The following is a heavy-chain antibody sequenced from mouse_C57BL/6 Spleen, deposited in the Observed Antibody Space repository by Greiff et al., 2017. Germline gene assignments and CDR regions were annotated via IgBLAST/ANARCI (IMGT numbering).Heavy chain of an antibody. V-gene: IGHV5-17*01. CDR3: ARLGPYAMDY. J-gene: IGHJ4*01. Sequence: DVTLVESGGGLVKPGGSLKLSCAASGFTFSDYGMHWVRQAPEKGLEWVAYISSGSSTIYYADTVKGRFTISRDNAKNTLFLQITSLRSEDTAMYYCARLGPYAMDYGGQGTSVTVSS. CDR2: ISSGSSTI. CDR1: GFTFSDYG.